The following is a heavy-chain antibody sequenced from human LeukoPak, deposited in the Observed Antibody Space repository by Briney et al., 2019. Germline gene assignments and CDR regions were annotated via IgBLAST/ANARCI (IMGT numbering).Heavy chain of an antibody. CDR3: ATTTIVVVPQRPFDY. V-gene: IGHV1-24*01. CDR2: FDPEDGET. D-gene: IGHD3-22*01. Sequence: ASVKVSCKVSGYTLTELSMHWVRQAPGKGLEWMGGFDPEDGETIYAQKFQGRVTMTEDTSTDTAYMELNSLRSEDTAVYYCATTTIVVVPQRPFDYWGQGTLVTVSS. J-gene: IGHJ4*02. CDR1: GYTLTELS.